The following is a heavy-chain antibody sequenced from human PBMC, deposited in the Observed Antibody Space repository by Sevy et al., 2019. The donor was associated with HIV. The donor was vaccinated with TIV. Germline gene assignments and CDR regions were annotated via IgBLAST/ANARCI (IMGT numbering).Heavy chain of an antibody. Sequence: GESLKISCAASGFTFSGSAMHWVRQASGKGLEWVGRIRSKANSYATAYAASVKGRFTISRDDSKNTAYLQMNSLKTEDTAVYYCTRPLYDSSGYSDYWGQGTLVTVSS. D-gene: IGHD3-22*01. CDR2: IRSKANSYAT. CDR3: TRPLYDSSGYSDY. CDR1: GFTFSGSA. J-gene: IGHJ4*02. V-gene: IGHV3-73*01.